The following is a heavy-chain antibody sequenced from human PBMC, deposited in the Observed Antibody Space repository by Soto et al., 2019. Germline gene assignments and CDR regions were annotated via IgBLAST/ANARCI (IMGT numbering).Heavy chain of an antibody. CDR3: ARGVTMVRGVISPVGMDV. D-gene: IGHD3-10*01. J-gene: IGHJ6*02. CDR2: MNPNSGNT. CDR1: GSPFTSHD. Sequence: GSVEASSKASGSPFTSHDINWVRQATGQGLEWMGWMNPNSGNTGYAQKFQGRVTMTRNTSISTAYMELSSLRSEDTAVYYCARGVTMVRGVISPVGMDVWGQGTTVTVSS. V-gene: IGHV1-8*01.